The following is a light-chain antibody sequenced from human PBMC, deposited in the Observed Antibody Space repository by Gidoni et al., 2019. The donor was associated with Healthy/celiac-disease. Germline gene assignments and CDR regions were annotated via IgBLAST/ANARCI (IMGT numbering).Light chain of an antibody. J-gene: IGLJ2*01. V-gene: IGLV2-14*01. Sequence: QSALTQPASVSGSPGQSITISCTGTSRDVGGYNYVSWYQQPPGKAPTLMIYDVIHRPSGVSNRFSGSKSGNTASLTISGRQAEDEADYYCSSYTSSSTVVFGGGTKLTVL. CDR3: SSYTSSSTVV. CDR1: SRDVGGYNY. CDR2: DVI.